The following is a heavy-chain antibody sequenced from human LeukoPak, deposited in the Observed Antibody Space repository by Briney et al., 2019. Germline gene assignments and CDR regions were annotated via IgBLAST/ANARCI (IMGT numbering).Heavy chain of an antibody. V-gene: IGHV4-61*01. J-gene: IGHJ3*02. CDR3: ARRMTRPEAFDI. Sequence: SETLSLTCTVSGDSVSSDIYYWIWIRQPPGKGLEWIGYIYYIGSTNYNPSPKSRVTISVDTSTNQFSLKLSSVTAADTAVYYCARRMTRPEAFDIWGQGTMVTVSS. CDR2: IYYIGST. CDR1: GDSVSSDIYY.